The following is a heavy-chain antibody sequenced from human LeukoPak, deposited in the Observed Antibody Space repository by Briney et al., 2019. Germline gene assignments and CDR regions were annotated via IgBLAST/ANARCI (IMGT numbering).Heavy chain of an antibody. J-gene: IGHJ4*02. CDR3: ATGSNRYDSSDFDY. CDR2: IYSKTDGGTT. CDR1: GFTFSNAW. V-gene: IGHV3-15*01. D-gene: IGHD3-22*01. Sequence: GGSLRLTCAASGFTFSNAWMNWVRQAPGKGLEWVGRIYSKTDGGTTEYAAPVKGRFSISRNDSKNTLDLQMHSLKTDDTALYYCATGSNRYDSSDFDYWGQGTLVTVSS.